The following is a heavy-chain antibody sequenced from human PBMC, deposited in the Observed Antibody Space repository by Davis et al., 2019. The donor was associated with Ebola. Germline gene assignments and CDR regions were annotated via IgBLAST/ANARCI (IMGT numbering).Heavy chain of an antibody. D-gene: IGHD3-3*01. Sequence: GGSLRLSCAASGFTFSNYAMHWVRQAPGKGLEWVAVISYDGSKKYYADSVKGRITISRDNSKNTLYLQMNSLRAEDTAVYYCAKSGLSFGVVKYHYGMDVWGKGTTVTVSS. V-gene: IGHV3-30*04. CDR3: AKSGLSFGVVKYHYGMDV. J-gene: IGHJ6*04. CDR2: ISYDGSKK. CDR1: GFTFSNYA.